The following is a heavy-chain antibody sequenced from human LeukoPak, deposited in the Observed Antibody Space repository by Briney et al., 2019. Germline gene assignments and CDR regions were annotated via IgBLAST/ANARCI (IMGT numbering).Heavy chain of an antibody. J-gene: IGHJ4*02. CDR3: ARGGQTFDY. V-gene: IGHV3-23*01. Sequence: GGSLRLSCAASGFTFSTYAMSWVRQAPGKGLEWVSAICGSDGSRYYADSVKGRFTISRDNSKNTLYLQMNSLRGEDTAVYYCARGGQTFDYWGQGTLVTVSS. CDR2: ICGSDGSR. D-gene: IGHD3-10*01. CDR1: GFTFSTYA.